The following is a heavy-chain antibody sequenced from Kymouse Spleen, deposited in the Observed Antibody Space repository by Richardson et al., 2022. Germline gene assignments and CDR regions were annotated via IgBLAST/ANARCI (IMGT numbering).Heavy chain of an antibody. V-gene: IGHV4-39*01. J-gene: IGHJ4*02. CDR3: ARRALLWFGELYS*L. CDR1: GGSISSSSYY. Sequence: QLQLQESGPGLVKPSETLSLTCTVSGGSISSSSYYWGWIRQPPGKGLEWIGSIYYSGSTYYNPSLKSRVTISVDTSKNQFSLKLSSVTAADTAVYYCARRALLWFGELYS*LLGPGNPGHRLL. CDR2: IYYSGST. D-gene: IGHD3-10*01.